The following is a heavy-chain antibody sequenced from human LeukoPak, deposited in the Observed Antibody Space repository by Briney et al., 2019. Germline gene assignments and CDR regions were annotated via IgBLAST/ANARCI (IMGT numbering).Heavy chain of an antibody. J-gene: IGHJ4*02. Sequence: ASVKVSCKASGYTFTGYYMHWVRQAPGQGLEWMGWINPNSGGTNYAQKFQGRVTMTRDTSISTAYMELSRLRSDDTAVYYCARELLETAMVRWFDYWGQGTLVTVSS. CDR2: INPNSGGT. D-gene: IGHD5-18*01. CDR3: ARELLETAMVRWFDY. CDR1: GYTFTGYY. V-gene: IGHV1-2*02.